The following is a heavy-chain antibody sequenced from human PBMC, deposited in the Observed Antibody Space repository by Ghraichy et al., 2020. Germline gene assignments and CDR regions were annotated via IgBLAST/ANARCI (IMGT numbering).Heavy chain of an antibody. J-gene: IGHJ6*02. Sequence: GGSLRLSCVGSGFSFDGYNMNWVRQAPGKSLEWVSCITSSGSTIAYADSVRGRFTISRDNAQNSLYLQMKSLRDEDTAVYYCARGSMVVRYFYYDGIDVCGQGTTVTVSS. CDR2: ITSSGSTI. D-gene: IGHD2-21*01. V-gene: IGHV3-48*02. CDR3: ARGSMVVRYFYYDGIDV. CDR1: GFSFDGYN.